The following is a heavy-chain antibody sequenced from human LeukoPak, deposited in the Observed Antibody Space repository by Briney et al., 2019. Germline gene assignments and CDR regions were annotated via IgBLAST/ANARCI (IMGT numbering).Heavy chain of an antibody. V-gene: IGHV3-30*18. CDR2: ISYDGSNK. Sequence: GGSLRLSCAASGFTFSSYGMHWVRQAPGKGLEWVAVISYDGSNKYYADSVKGRFTISRDNSKNTLYLQMNSLRAEDTAVYYCAKADYSDSPFDPWGQGTLVTVSS. D-gene: IGHD4-11*01. CDR1: GFTFSSYG. J-gene: IGHJ5*02. CDR3: AKADYSDSPFDP.